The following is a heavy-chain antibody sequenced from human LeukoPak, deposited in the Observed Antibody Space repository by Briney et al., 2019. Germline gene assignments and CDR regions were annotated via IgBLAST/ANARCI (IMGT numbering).Heavy chain of an antibody. CDR2: ISSFSSTI. D-gene: IGHD3-10*01. Sequence: PWGSLRLSCEASGFTFSSYEMNWVRQVPGKGLEWVSYISSFSSTIYYADSVMGRFTISRDNAKNSLYLQMNSLRAEDTAVYYCARSPNYKRYFDYWGQGTLVTVSS. V-gene: IGHV3-48*03. CDR3: ARSPNYKRYFDY. J-gene: IGHJ4*02. CDR1: GFTFSSYE.